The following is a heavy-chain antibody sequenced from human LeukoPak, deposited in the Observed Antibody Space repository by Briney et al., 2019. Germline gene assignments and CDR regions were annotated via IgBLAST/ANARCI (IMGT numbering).Heavy chain of an antibody. CDR3: AKGRSWYFTRWYYYYYMDV. V-gene: IGHV3-43*02. CDR2: ISGDGGST. CDR1: GFTFDDYA. Sequence: GGSLRLSCAASGFTFDDYAMHWVRQAAGKGLEWVSLISGDGGSTYYADSVKGRFTISRDNSKNSLYLQMNSLRTEDTALYYCAKGRSWYFTRWYYYYYMDVWGKGTTV. J-gene: IGHJ6*03. D-gene: IGHD3-3*01.